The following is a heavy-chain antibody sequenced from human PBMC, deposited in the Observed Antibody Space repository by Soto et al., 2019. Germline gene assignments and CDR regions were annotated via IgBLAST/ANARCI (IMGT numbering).Heavy chain of an antibody. Sequence: SETLSLTCTVSGGSSGSGGYYWSWIRQLPGKGLEWIGYIYYSGSTYYNSSLKSRVTISVDTSKNQFSLKLSSVTAADTAVYYCARAPYYDILTGDSPYGMDVWGQGTTVTVSS. CDR2: IYYSGST. CDR3: ARAPYYDILTGDSPYGMDV. CDR1: GGSSGSGGYY. D-gene: IGHD3-9*01. V-gene: IGHV4-31*03. J-gene: IGHJ6*02.